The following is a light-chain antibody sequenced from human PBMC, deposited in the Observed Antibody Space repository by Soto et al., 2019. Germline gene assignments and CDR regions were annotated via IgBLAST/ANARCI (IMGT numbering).Light chain of an antibody. CDR1: QGIYND. CDR3: QNYNSAPFT. Sequence: DIQMTQSPSSLSASVGDRVTITCRASQGIYNDLAWYQQKAGKVPTLLIYAVSTLQLGVPSRFSGSGSGTDFTLTISSLQPEDVATYYCQNYNSAPFTFGTGTKVDIK. CDR2: AVS. J-gene: IGKJ3*01. V-gene: IGKV1-27*01.